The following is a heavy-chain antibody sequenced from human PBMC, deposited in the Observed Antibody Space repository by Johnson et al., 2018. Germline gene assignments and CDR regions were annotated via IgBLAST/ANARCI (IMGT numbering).Heavy chain of an antibody. J-gene: IGHJ3*02. CDR1: GGSISSDDYY. D-gene: IGHD3-16*01. CDR3: ARGPPLSYHDYVWGSFDAFDI. CDR2: IYYSGST. Sequence: QVQLQESGPGLVKPSQTLSLTCTVSGGSISSDDYYWSWIRQSPGKGLEWIGYIYYSGSTYYNPSLKSRVNISVDTSKTQFSLKLSSVTAADPAVYYCARGPPLSYHDYVWGSFDAFDIWGQGTMVTVSS. V-gene: IGHV4-30-4*01.